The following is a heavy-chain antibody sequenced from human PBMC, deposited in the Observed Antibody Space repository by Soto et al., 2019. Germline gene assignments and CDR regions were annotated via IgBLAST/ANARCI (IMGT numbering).Heavy chain of an antibody. V-gene: IGHV2-5*02. D-gene: IGHD3-16*01. J-gene: IGHJ4*02. CDR2: IYWDDNK. CDR1: GFSLRTTGVG. Sequence: QITLKESGPTLVKPTQTLTLTCTYSGFSLRTTGVGVGWIRQPPGKALEWLGIIYWDDNKRYSPSLKSRLTLTNDISKSQVVLTMTNMDPVDTATYYCAHTWGLPFDYGGQGTLVIVSS. CDR3: AHTWGLPFDY.